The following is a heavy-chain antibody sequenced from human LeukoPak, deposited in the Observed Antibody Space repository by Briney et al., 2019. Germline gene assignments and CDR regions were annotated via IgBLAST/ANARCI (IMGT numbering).Heavy chain of an antibody. J-gene: IGHJ4*02. CDR2: IWYDGSNK. Sequence: GGSLRLSCAASGFTFNSYDMHWIRQAPGKGLEWVALIWYDGSNKYYADSVKGRFTLSRDNSKNTLNLQMNSLRDEDTAVYYCARYVGGGNAGGFDFWGQGTLVIVSS. D-gene: IGHD4-23*01. CDR1: GFTFNSYD. CDR3: ARYVGGGNAGGFDF. V-gene: IGHV3-33*01.